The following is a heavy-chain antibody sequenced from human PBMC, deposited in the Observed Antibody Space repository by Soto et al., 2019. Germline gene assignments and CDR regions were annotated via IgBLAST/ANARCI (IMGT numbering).Heavy chain of an antibody. D-gene: IGHD6-13*01. J-gene: IGHJ5*02. Sequence: EVQLVESGGGLVQPGGSLRLSCAASGFTFSSYSMNWVRQAPGKGLESVSYISSSSSTIYYADSVKGRFTISRDNAKKSLWVQGGGLRAEGTALYYCGRHPGRIAEIGGFDPWGQGTLVTVSS. CDR3: GRHPGRIAEIGGFDP. CDR2: ISSSSSTI. V-gene: IGHV3-48*01. CDR1: GFTFSSYS.